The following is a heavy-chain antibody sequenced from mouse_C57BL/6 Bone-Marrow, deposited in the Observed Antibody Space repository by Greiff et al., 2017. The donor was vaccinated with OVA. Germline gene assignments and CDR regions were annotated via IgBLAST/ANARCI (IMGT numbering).Heavy chain of an antibody. CDR1: GFTFTDYY. CDR2: VCPYNGGT. Sequence: VQLLQSGPVLVKPGPSVKISCTASGFTFTDYYMHWVKQTPGKSLEWIGLVCPYNGGTSYNQKFKGQATLTVDTSSSTAYMERNSLTSEDSAVYYCARSFSITTVADYWGQGTTLTVSS. V-gene: IGHV1-36*01. CDR3: ARSFSITTVADY. D-gene: IGHD1-1*01. J-gene: IGHJ2*01.